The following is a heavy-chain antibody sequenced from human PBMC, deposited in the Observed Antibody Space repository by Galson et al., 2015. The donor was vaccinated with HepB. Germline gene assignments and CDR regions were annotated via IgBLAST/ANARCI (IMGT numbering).Heavy chain of an antibody. CDR2: MSYSGST. V-gene: IGHV4-39*02. J-gene: IGHJ4*02. CDR1: GGSIVSSSYY. D-gene: IGHD3-10*01. CDR3: ASRFYGSGSYHPPFDD. Sequence: ETLSLTCTVSGGSIVSSSYYWGWIRQPPGKGLEWIGTMSYSGSTYSNPSLKSRLTISVDTSKNHFSLKLSSVTAADTALYYCASRFYGSGSYHPPFDDWGQGTLVTVSS.